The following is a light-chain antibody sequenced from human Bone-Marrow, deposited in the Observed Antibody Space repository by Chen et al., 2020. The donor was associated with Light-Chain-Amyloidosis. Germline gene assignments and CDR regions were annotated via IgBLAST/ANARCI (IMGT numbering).Light chain of an antibody. Sequence: IQMTQSPSTLSASVGDRVTITCRASQSISNWLAWYQQKPGKAPKVLIYMASNLESGVPSRFSGRGSGTEFTLTNTNLQPDDFATYYCQQYNRHSAATFGPGTKVEIK. CDR3: QQYNRHSAAT. J-gene: IGKJ1*01. CDR1: QSISNW. V-gene: IGKV1-5*03. CDR2: MAS.